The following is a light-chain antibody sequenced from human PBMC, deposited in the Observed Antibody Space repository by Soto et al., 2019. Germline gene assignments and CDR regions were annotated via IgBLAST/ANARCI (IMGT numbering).Light chain of an antibody. CDR2: EGS. V-gene: IGLV2-23*01. CDR3: CSYAGSREVV. Sequence: QSALTQPASVSRSPGQSITISCTGTSSDVGSYNLVSWYQQHPGKAPKLMIYEGSKRPSGVSNRFSGSKSGNTASLTISGLQAEDEADYYCCSYAGSREVVFGGGTKLTVL. J-gene: IGLJ2*01. CDR1: SSDVGSYNL.